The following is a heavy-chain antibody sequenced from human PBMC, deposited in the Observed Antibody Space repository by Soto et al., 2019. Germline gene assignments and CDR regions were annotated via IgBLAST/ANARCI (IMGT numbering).Heavy chain of an antibody. Sequence: GGSLRLSCAASGFTFSSYGMHWVRQAPGKGLEWVAVIWYDGSNKYYADSVKGRFTISRDNSKNTLYLQMNSLRAEDTAVYYCADIVLMVYATKGAEYFQHWGQGTLVTVSS. D-gene: IGHD2-8*01. CDR1: GFTFSSYG. V-gene: IGHV3-33*01. CDR2: IWYDGSNK. CDR3: ADIVLMVYATKGAEYFQH. J-gene: IGHJ1*01.